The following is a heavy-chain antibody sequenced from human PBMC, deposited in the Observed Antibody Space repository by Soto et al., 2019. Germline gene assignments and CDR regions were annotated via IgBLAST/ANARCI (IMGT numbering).Heavy chain of an antibody. D-gene: IGHD4-17*01. Sequence: QVQLAESGGGVVQPGRSLRLSCVASGFTFNAYAMHWVRQAPGKGLEWVAVLSYDGNSEYYADSVKARFIISRDNSKNTLFIQTNSLRAEDTAVYYCVRARCEGKYDAVVHAFDIWGQGTMVTVSS. CDR2: LSYDGNSE. V-gene: IGHV3-30-3*01. CDR1: GFTFNAYA. J-gene: IGHJ3*02. CDR3: VRARCEGKYDAVVHAFDI.